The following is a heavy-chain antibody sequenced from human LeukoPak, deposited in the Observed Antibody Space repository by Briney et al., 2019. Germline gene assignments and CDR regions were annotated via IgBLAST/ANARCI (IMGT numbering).Heavy chain of an antibody. CDR2: ISDSGGST. Sequence: PGGSLRLSCAASGFTFSSYAMSWVRQAPGKGLEWVSAISDSGGSTYYADSVKGRFTISRDNSKNTLYLQMNSLRAEDTAVYYCAKDAFVVPAALLDYWGQGTLVTVSS. CDR1: GFTFSSYA. J-gene: IGHJ4*02. CDR3: AKDAFVVPAALLDY. D-gene: IGHD2-2*02. V-gene: IGHV3-23*01.